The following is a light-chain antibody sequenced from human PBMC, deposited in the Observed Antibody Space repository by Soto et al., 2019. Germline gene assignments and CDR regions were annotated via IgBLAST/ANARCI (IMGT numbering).Light chain of an antibody. CDR2: TDN. CDR1: SSSIGTND. CDR3: AAWDHSLSGYV. V-gene: IGLV1-47*02. Sequence: QSVLTQPPSASGTPGQIVTISCSGSSSSIGTNDVYWYQQVPGTAPKLLIYTDNKRPAGVPDRFSGSKSGTSASLAIRGLRSEDEAHYYCAAWDHSLSGYVFGAGTKVTVL. J-gene: IGLJ1*01.